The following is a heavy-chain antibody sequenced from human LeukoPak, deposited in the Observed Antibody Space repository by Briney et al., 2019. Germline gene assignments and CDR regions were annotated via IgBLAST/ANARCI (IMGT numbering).Heavy chain of an antibody. D-gene: IGHD4-17*01. CDR1: GYTFTGYY. V-gene: IGHV1-2*02. CDR2: INPNSGGT. Sequence: GASVKVSCKASGYTFTGYYLHWVRQAPGQGLEWMGWINPNSGGTNYEQKFQGRVTMTRDTSSSTAYMDLSRLRSDDTAIYYCARDLTTVTLWGQGTLVTVSS. CDR3: ARDLTTVTL. J-gene: IGHJ4*02.